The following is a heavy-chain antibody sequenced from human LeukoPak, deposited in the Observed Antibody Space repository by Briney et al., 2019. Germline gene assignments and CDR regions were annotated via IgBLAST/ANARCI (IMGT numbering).Heavy chain of an antibody. V-gene: IGHV3-23*01. CDR1: GFTFSSYA. CDR2: ISGSGGST. Sequence: RGSLRLSCAASGFTFSSYAMSWVRQAPGKGLEWVSAISGSGGSTYYADSAKGRFTISRDNSKNTLYLQMNSLRAEDTAVYYCAKMMATITGFDYYWGQGTLVTVSS. J-gene: IGHJ4*02. D-gene: IGHD5-24*01. CDR3: AKMMATITGFDYY.